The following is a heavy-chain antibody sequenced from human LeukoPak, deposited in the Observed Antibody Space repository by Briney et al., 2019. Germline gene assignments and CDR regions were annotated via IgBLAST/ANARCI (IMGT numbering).Heavy chain of an antibody. J-gene: IGHJ3*02. CDR1: GFTFSSNW. Sequence: GGSLRLSCAASGFTFSSNWMSWVRQAPGKGLEWVANIKYDGGEKYYVDSVKGRFTISRDNAKNSVYLQMNSLRAEDTAVYYCAKDLSSSPDDAFDIWGQGTMVTVSS. CDR2: IKYDGGEK. V-gene: IGHV3-7*01. D-gene: IGHD6-13*01. CDR3: AKDLSSSPDDAFDI.